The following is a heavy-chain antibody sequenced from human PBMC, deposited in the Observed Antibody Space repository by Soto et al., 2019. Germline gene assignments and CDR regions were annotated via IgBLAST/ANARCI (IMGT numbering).Heavy chain of an antibody. J-gene: IGHJ5*02. CDR3: ASSNYDFWSGYWFDP. CDR1: GSSISSYY. D-gene: IGHD3-3*01. CDR2: IYYSGST. V-gene: IGHV4-59*01. Sequence: SETLSLTCTVSGSSISSYYWSWIRQPPGKGLEWIGYIYYSGSTNYNPSLKSRVTISVDTSKNQFSLKLSSVTAADTAVYYCASSNYDFWSGYWFDPWGQGTLVTVSS.